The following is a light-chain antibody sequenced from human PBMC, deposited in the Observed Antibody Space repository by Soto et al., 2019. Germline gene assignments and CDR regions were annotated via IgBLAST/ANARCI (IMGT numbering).Light chain of an antibody. CDR1: QGISSY. J-gene: IGKJ1*01. Sequence: DIQLTQSPSFLSASLGDRVTITCRASQGISSYLAWYQQKPGKAPKLLIYAASSLQSGVPSRFTGSGSGTDFTLTISSLQPEDFATYYCQQSYNTPITFGQGTKVDI. CDR3: QQSYNTPIT. CDR2: AAS. V-gene: IGKV1-39*01.